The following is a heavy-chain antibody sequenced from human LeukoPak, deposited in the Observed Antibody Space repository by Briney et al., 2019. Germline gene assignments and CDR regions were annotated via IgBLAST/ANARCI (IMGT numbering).Heavy chain of an antibody. D-gene: IGHD6-19*01. CDR2: ISNTDETR. CDR1: GFNFRSYE. V-gene: IGHV3-48*03. Sequence: GGSLRLSCSASGFNFRSYEMNWVRQAPGKGLEWVSYISNTDETRTYADSVKGRFTISRDNAKNSLHLEMNSLRAEDTAVYYCAREIVSAVAGNFDYWGQGTLVTVSS. J-gene: IGHJ4*02. CDR3: AREIVSAVAGNFDY.